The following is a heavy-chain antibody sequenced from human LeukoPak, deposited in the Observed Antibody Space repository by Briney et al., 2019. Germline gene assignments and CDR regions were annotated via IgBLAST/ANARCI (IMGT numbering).Heavy chain of an antibody. D-gene: IGHD4-17*01. CDR2: ISSSSSYI. CDR1: GFTFSSYS. J-gene: IGHJ4*02. Sequence: PGGSLRLSCAASGFTFSSYSMNWVRQAPGKGLEWVSSISSSSSYIYYADSVKGRFTISRDNAKNSLYLQMNSLRAEDKAVYYCARAGSSTVTTFNWGQGTLVTVSS. V-gene: IGHV3-21*01. CDR3: ARAGSSTVTTFN.